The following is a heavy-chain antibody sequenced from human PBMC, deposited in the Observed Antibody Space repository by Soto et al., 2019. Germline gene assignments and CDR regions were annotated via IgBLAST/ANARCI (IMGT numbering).Heavy chain of an antibody. Sequence: QVQLVESGGGVVQPGRSLRLSCAASGFTFSSYGMHWVRQAPGKGLEWVAVIWYDGSNKYYADSVKGRFTISRDNSKNPLYLQMNSLRAEDTAVYYCARERYCSSTSCYGWNAFDIWGQGTMVTVSS. CDR1: GFTFSSYG. CDR3: ARERYCSSTSCYGWNAFDI. D-gene: IGHD2-2*01. V-gene: IGHV3-33*01. CDR2: IWYDGSNK. J-gene: IGHJ3*02.